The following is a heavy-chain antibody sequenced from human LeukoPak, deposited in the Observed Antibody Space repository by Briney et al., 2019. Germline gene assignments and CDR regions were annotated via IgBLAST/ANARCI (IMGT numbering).Heavy chain of an antibody. Sequence: ASVKVSCKASGYTFTGYYMHWVRQAPGQGLEWMGWINPNSGGTNYAQKFQGRVTMTRDTSISTAYMELSRLRSDDTAVYYCARDLAAAGTNHYYYGMDVWGQGTTVTVSS. J-gene: IGHJ6*02. V-gene: IGHV1-2*02. CDR2: INPNSGGT. D-gene: IGHD6-13*01. CDR3: ARDLAAAGTNHYYYGMDV. CDR1: GYTFTGYY.